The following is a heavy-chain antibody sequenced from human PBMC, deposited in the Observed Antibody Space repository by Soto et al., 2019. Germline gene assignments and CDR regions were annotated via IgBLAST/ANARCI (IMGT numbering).Heavy chain of an antibody. CDR2: ISWNSGSI. Sequence: GGSLRLSCAASGFTFDDYAMHWVRQAPGKGLEWVSGISWNSGSIGYADSVKGRFTISRDNAKNSPYLQMNSLRAEDTAVYYCARENYFGLDLWGQGTTVTVSS. CDR3: ARENYFGLDL. CDR1: GFTFDDYA. V-gene: IGHV3-9*01. J-gene: IGHJ6*02.